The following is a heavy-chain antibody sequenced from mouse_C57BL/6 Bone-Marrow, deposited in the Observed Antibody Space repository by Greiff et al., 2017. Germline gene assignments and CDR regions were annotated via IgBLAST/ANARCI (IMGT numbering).Heavy chain of an antibody. CDR2: IYPSDSET. Sequence: VQLQQPGAELVRPGSSVKLSCKASGYTFTSYWMDWVKQRPGQGLEWIGNIYPSDSETHYNQKFKDKATLTVDKSSSTAYMQLSSLTSEDSAVYYCAIIYYYGSSYEDYWGQGTTLTVSS. D-gene: IGHD1-1*01. V-gene: IGHV1-61*01. CDR1: GYTFTSYW. CDR3: AIIYYYGSSYEDY. J-gene: IGHJ2*01.